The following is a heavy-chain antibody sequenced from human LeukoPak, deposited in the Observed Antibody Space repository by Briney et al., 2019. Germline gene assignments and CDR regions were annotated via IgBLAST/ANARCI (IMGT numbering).Heavy chain of an antibody. D-gene: IGHD3-22*01. CDR3: AKDRIHRPTNSYDSRGYYFGPYFDY. V-gene: IGHV3-23*01. CDR1: GFTFSCYA. CDR2: ISGSGGST. Sequence: GGSLRLTCAASGFTFSCYAMSWVRQAPGKGLEWVSAISGSGGSTYYADSVKGRFTISRDNSKNTLYLQMNSLRAEDTAVYYCAKDRIHRPTNSYDSRGYYFGPYFDYWGQGTLVTVSS. J-gene: IGHJ4*02.